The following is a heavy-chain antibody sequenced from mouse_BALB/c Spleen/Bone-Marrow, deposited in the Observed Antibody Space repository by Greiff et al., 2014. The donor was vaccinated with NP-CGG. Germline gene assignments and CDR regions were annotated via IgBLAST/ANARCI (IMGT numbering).Heavy chain of an antibody. J-gene: IGHJ4*01. V-gene: IGHV5-6*01. D-gene: IGHD2-12*01. Sequence: EVHLVESGGDLVYPGGSLKLSCAASGFTFSSYGMSWVRQTPDTRLEWVATINSGGTNTYYPDSMKGRFTISRDNAKNTLYLQMSSLRSEDTAMYYCTRRGIYDERIAMDYWGRGTSVTVSS. CDR2: INSGGTNT. CDR1: GFTFSSYG. CDR3: TRRGIYDERIAMDY.